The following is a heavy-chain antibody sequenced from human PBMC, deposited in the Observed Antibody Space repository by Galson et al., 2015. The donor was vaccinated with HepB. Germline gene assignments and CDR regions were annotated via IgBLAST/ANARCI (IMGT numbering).Heavy chain of an antibody. CDR1: GFTLSSYA. CDR2: ISGSGGST. Sequence: SLRLSCAASGFTLSSYAMSWVRQAPGKGLEWVSAISGSGGSTYYADSVKGRFTISRDNSKNTLYLQMNSLRAEDTAVYYCAKELGYCSSTSCYNAFDIRGQGTMVTVSS. CDR3: AKELGYCSSTSCYNAFDI. V-gene: IGHV3-23*01. J-gene: IGHJ3*02. D-gene: IGHD2-2*02.